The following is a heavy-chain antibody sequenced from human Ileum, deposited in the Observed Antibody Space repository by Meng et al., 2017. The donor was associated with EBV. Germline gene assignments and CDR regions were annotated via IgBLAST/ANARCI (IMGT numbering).Heavy chain of an antibody. D-gene: IGHD6-19*01. V-gene: IGHV4-4*02. CDR3: ARDPIPVPGRNFDY. Sequence: QGQLKGSGPGLVKPSGTLSLTCTVSGDSISSNSWWNWVRQPPGKGLEWIGDIYHSGDSNYNPSLKSRVTISLDNSNNQFSLTLSSVTAADTAVYYCARDPIPVPGRNFDYWGQGTLVTVSS. CDR2: IYHSGDS. J-gene: IGHJ4*02. CDR1: GDSISSNSW.